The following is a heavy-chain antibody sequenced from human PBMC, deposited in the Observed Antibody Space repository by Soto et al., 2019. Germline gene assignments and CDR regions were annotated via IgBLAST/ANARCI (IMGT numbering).Heavy chain of an antibody. J-gene: IGHJ4*02. D-gene: IGHD1-26*01. CDR3: ARRAGGSYQPRHFDN. Sequence: KFQGRVTITRDTSASTAYMELSSLRSEDTAVYYCARRAGGSYQPRHFDNWGQGTLVTVSS. V-gene: IGHV1-3*01.